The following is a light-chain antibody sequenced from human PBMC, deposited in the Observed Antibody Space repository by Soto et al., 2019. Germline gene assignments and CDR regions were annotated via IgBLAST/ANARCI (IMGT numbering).Light chain of an antibody. CDR1: NIGIKT. CDR3: QVWDSNSAHRL. CDR2: DNS. Sequence: VLTQPPSVSVAPGQTARITCGGTNIGIKTVHWYQQKPGQAPVLVVYDNSDRPSGIPERLSGSNSGNTATLTISRVEAGDEADYYCQVWDSNSAHRLFGGGTQLTVL. J-gene: IGLJ2*01. V-gene: IGLV3-21*02.